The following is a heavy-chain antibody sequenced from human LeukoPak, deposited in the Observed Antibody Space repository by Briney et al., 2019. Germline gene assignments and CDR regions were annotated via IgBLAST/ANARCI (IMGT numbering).Heavy chain of an antibody. CDR2: VDPEDGET. J-gene: IGHJ6*03. CDR3: AKGKITMVRGVMTSGNYYYYMDV. CDR1: GYTFTDYY. D-gene: IGHD3-10*01. V-gene: IGHV1-69-2*01. Sequence: GATVKISCKASGYTFTDYYMHWVQQAPGKGLEWMGRVDPEDGETIYAEKFQGRVTITADTSTDTAYMELSSLRPEDTAVYYCAKGKITMVRGVMTSGNYYYYMDVWGKGTTDTVSS.